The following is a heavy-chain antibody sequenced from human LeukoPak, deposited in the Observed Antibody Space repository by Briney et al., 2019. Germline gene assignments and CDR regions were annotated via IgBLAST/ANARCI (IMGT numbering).Heavy chain of an antibody. Sequence: HSGGSLRLSCAASGLIVSSNYMSWVRQAPGEGLGCVSMIYRDGNTNYADSVKGRFTISRDNSKNTLSLQMNSLRAEDTAVYYCACSGPYSNGGVMTDYWGQGTLVTVSS. D-gene: IGHD6-19*01. CDR3: ACSGPYSNGGVMTDY. J-gene: IGHJ4*02. CDR2: IYRDGNT. V-gene: IGHV3-66*01. CDR1: GLIVSSNY.